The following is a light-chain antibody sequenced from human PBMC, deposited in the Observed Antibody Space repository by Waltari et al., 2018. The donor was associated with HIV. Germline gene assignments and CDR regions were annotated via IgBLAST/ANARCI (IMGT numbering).Light chain of an antibody. CDR1: QTVRSS. CDR2: GAS. CDR3: QQYYTFPRT. Sequence: DIQITQSPPSLSASVGQRVTITCRASQTVRSSLAWYQQRPGKAPKSLVYGASKLQTEVPSRFIAGGSGTNFSLTISSLKPEDFATYICQQYYTFPRTFGRGTRVDMK. J-gene: IGKJ1*01. V-gene: IGKV1D-16*01.